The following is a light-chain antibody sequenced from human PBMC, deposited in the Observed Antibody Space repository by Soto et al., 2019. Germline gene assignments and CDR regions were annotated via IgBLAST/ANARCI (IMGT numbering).Light chain of an antibody. V-gene: IGLV2-14*01. Sequence: QSALTQPASVSGSPGQSITISCTGTSSDVGGYNYVSWYQQHPGKAPKLMIYEVSNRPSGVSNRFSGSKSGNTASLTISGLQAEDEADYYCSSYTSSSTYVFGPGKKVTV. CDR3: SSYTSSSTYV. J-gene: IGLJ1*01. CDR1: SSDVGGYNY. CDR2: EVS.